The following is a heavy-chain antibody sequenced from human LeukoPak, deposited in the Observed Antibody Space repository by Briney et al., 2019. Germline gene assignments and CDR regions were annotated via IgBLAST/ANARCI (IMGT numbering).Heavy chain of an antibody. CDR1: GFTVSSNY. V-gene: IGHV3-53*01. D-gene: IGHD3-10*01. CDR2: FYSGGST. J-gene: IGHJ4*02. Sequence: GGSLRLSCVASGFTVSSNYMSWVRQAPGKGLEWVSMFYSGGSTNYADSVKGRFTISRDNYKNTMYLQMNSLRAEDTAVYYCAKRSGSGGPFDYWGQGILVTVSS. CDR3: AKRSGSGGPFDY.